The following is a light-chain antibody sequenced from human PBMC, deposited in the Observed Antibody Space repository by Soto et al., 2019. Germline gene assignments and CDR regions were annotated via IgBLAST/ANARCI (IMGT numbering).Light chain of an antibody. Sequence: EIVLTQSPGTLSLSPGERATLSCRASQSVSSSYLAWYQQKPGQAPRLLIYGASSRAAGIPARFSGSGSATDFTLTISSLEPEDFAVYYCQQYGSPSGTFGQGTKVQIK. J-gene: IGKJ1*01. V-gene: IGKV3-20*01. CDR2: GAS. CDR3: QQYGSPSGT. CDR1: QSVSSSY.